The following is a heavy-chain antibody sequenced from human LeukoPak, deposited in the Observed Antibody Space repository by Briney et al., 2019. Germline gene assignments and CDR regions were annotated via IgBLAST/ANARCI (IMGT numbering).Heavy chain of an antibody. CDR1: GFIFSDYA. D-gene: IGHD4-23*01. Sequence: PGGSLRLSCVASGFIFSDYAMHWVRQAPGKGLEWMAIISHDATNEYHADSVKGRFTISRDNSKNTLYLQMNSLIPEDTAVYLCARDFGGLRWNYYFDYWGQGTLATVSS. J-gene: IGHJ4*02. V-gene: IGHV3-30*04. CDR2: ISHDATNE. CDR3: ARDFGGLRWNYYFDY.